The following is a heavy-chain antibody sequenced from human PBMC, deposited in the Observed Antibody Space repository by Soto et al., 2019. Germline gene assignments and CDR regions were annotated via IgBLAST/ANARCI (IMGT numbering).Heavy chain of an antibody. D-gene: IGHD2-15*01. CDR2: IWYDGSNK. CDR1: GFTFSSYG. CDR3: AREMPSVRYCSGGSCTRTPDY. J-gene: IGHJ4*02. V-gene: IGHV3-33*01. Sequence: SLRLSCAASGFTFSSYGMHWVRQAPGKGLEWVAAIWYDGSNKYYADSVKGRFTISRDNSKNTLYLQMNSLRAEDTAVYYCAREMPSVRYCSGGSCTRTPDYWGQGTLVTVSS.